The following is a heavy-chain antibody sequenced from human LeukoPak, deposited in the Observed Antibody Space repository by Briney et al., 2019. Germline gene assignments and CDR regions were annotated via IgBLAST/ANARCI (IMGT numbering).Heavy chain of an antibody. Sequence: ASVKVSCKASGGTLSSYAISWVRQAPGQGLEWMGRIIPILGIANYAQKFQGRVTITADKSTSTAYMELSSLRSEDTAVYYCASDSGITMVRGVMNAFDIWGQGTMVTVSS. CDR2: IIPILGIA. J-gene: IGHJ3*02. CDR1: GGTLSSYA. D-gene: IGHD3-10*01. CDR3: ASDSGITMVRGVMNAFDI. V-gene: IGHV1-69*04.